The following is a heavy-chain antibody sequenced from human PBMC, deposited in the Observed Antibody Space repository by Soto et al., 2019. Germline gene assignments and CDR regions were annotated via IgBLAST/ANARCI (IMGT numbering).Heavy chain of an antibody. J-gene: IGHJ4*02. Sequence: EVQLVESGGGLIQPGGSLRLSCAASVITVSSNYMSWVRQAPGKGLEWVSVIYSGGSTYYADSVKGRFTISRDNSKNTLYLQMNSLRAEDTAVYYCARDHPTVTTLHYWGQGTLVTVSS. V-gene: IGHV3-53*01. CDR3: ARDHPTVTTLHY. CDR1: VITVSSNY. CDR2: IYSGGST. D-gene: IGHD4-17*01.